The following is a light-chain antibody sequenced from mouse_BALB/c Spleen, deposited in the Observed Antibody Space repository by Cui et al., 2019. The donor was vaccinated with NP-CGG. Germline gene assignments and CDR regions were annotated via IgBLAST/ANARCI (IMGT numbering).Light chain of an antibody. V-gene: IGLV1*01. CDR1: TGAVTTSNY. CDR3: ALWYSNHWV. J-gene: IGLJ1*01. Sequence: QAVVTQVSALTTSPGETVTLTCRSSTGAVTTSNYAHWVQEKPDHLFTGLIGGTNNRAPGVPARFSGSLIGDKAALTITGAQTEDEAIYFCALWYSNHWVFGGGTKLTVL. CDR2: GTN.